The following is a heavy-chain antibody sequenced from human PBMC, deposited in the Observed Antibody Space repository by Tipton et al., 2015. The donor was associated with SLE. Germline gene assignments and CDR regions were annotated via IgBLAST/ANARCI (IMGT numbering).Heavy chain of an antibody. Sequence: SLRLSCAASGFTVSSNYMSWVRQAPGKGLEWVSVIYSGGSTYYADSVKGRFTISRDNSKNTLYLQMNSLRAEDTAVYYCATSPSVVVIAMRYFQHWGQGTLVTVSS. V-gene: IGHV3-53*05. CDR1: GFTVSSNY. D-gene: IGHD2-21*01. J-gene: IGHJ1*01. CDR3: ATSPSVVVIAMRYFQH. CDR2: IYSGGST.